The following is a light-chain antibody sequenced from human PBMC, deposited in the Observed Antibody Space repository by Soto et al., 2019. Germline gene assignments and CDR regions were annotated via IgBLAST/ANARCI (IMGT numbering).Light chain of an antibody. Sequence: DIQMTQSPSSVSASVGDRVSITCRASQGISSSLAWYQQKPGKAPKLLIYAASSLQSGVPSRFSGSGSGTDFTLTINSLQPEDFATYYCQQTYSTPWTFGQGTKVDIK. CDR1: QGISSS. CDR3: QQTYSTPWT. J-gene: IGKJ1*01. CDR2: AAS. V-gene: IGKV1-12*01.